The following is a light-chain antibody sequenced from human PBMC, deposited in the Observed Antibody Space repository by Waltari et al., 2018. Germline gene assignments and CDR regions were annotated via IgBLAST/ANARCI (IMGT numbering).Light chain of an antibody. Sequence: QSALTQPPSASGSPGPSVTISCTGTGSDIGGYDHVSWYQHNPGKAPKLMIYEVTWRPSGVPDRFSGSKSGNTASLTVSGLQAEDEGNYYCSSYAGNGNWVFGGGTKVTVL. CDR2: EVT. CDR1: GSDIGGYDH. J-gene: IGLJ3*02. V-gene: IGLV2-8*01. CDR3: SSYAGNGNWV.